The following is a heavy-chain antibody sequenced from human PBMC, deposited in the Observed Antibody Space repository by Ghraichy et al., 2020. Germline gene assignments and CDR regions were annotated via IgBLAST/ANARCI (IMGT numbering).Heavy chain of an antibody. J-gene: IGHJ5*02. CDR3: ARAPGYSSATRSWELRPNGFDP. CDR2: INHSGST. CDR1: GGSFSGYY. D-gene: IGHD6-19*01. V-gene: IGHV4-34*01. Sequence: SQTLSLTCAVYGGSFSGYYWSWIRQPPGKGLEWIGEINHSGSTNYNPSLKSRVTISVDTSKNQFSLKLSSVTAADTAVYYCARAPGYSSATRSWELRPNGFDPWGQGTLVTVSS.